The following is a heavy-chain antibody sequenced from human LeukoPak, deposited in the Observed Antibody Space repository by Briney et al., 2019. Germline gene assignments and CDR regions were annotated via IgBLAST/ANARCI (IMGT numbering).Heavy chain of an antibody. D-gene: IGHD3-10*01. CDR3: VRGPMVRGVYFDY. V-gene: IGHV7-4-1*02. Sequence: ASVKVSCKASGYTFTGYYMHWVRQAPGQGLEWMGWINTNTGNPTYAQGFTGRFVFSLDTSVSTAYLQISSLKAEDTAVYYCVRGPMVRGVYFDYWGQGTLVTVSS. CDR2: INTNTGNP. CDR1: GYTFTGYY. J-gene: IGHJ4*02.